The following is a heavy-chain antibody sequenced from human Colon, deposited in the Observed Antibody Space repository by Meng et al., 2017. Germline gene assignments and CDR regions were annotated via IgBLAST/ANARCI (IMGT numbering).Heavy chain of an antibody. CDR1: GFTFSDYW. CDR2: INGDGGSV. V-gene: IGHV3-74*01. D-gene: IGHD4-17*01. CDR3: ASLSPPVTEKWIDP. J-gene: IGHJ5*02. Sequence: VKVVESGGGLVQPGGSLRLSWAASGFTFSDYWMNWVRQVPGKGLEWVARINGDGGSVAYADSVKGRFTISRDNSKSTLYLQMNDLRVDDTAVYYCASLSPPVTEKWIDPWGQGTLVTVSS.